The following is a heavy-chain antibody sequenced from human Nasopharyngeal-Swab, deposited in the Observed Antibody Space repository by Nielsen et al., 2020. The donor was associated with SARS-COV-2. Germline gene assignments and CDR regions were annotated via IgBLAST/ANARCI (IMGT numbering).Heavy chain of an antibody. CDR2: IWYDGSNK. CDR3: ARDSRQWLGGYFDY. V-gene: IGHV3-33*01. Sequence: WIRQPPGKGLEWVAVIWYDGSNKYYADSVKGRFTISRDNSKNTLYLQMNSLRAEDTAVYYCARDSRQWLGGYFDYWGQGILVTVSS. D-gene: IGHD6-19*01. J-gene: IGHJ4*02.